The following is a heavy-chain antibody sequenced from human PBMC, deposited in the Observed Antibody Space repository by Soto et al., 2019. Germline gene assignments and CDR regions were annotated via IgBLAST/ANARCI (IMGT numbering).Heavy chain of an antibody. D-gene: IGHD6-19*01. CDR3: ARNPVAGPYYYYYGMDV. Sequence: GESLKISCKGSGYSFTSYWIGWVRQKPGKGLEWMGIIYPGDSDTRYSPSFQGQVTISADKSISTAYLQWSSLKASDTAMYYCARNPVAGPYYYYYGMDVWGQGTTVTVSS. J-gene: IGHJ6*02. CDR1: GYSFTSYW. V-gene: IGHV5-51*01. CDR2: IYPGDSDT.